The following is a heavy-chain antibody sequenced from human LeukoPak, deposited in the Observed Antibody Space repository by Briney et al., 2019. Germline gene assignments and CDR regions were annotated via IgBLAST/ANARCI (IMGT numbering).Heavy chain of an antibody. J-gene: IGHJ4*02. CDR2: INHSGST. V-gene: IGHV4-34*01. D-gene: IGHD3-10*01. CDR3: ATPVAGSGRS. CDR1: GGSFSGYY. Sequence: SETLSLTCAVYGGSFSGYYWSWIRQPPGKGLEWIGEINHSGSTNYNPSLKSRVTILVDTSKNQFSLKLSSVTAADTAVYYCATPVAGSGRSWGQGTLVTVSS.